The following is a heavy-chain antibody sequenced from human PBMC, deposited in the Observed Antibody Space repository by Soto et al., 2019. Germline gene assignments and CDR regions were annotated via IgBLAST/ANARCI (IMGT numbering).Heavy chain of an antibody. CDR3: ARAMADILTGYSLNWFDP. CDR2: ISSSSSTI. CDR1: GFTFSSYS. Sequence: GGSLRLSCAASGFTFSSYSMNWVRQAPGKGLEWVSYISSSSSTIYYADSVKGRFTISRDNAKNSLYLQMNSLRDEDTAVYYCARAMADILTGYSLNWFDPWGQGTLVTVSS. D-gene: IGHD3-9*01. V-gene: IGHV3-48*02. J-gene: IGHJ5*02.